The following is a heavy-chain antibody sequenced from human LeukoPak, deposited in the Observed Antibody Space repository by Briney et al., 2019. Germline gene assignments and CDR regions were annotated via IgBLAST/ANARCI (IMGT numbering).Heavy chain of an antibody. Sequence: GGSLRLSCAASRFTFDEYAMDWVRQAPGKGVEWVSGISWNSGSIGYADSVKGRFTISRDNAKDSLYLQMNSLRAEDTALYYCAKDTQWLVRGHFDYWGQGTLVTVSS. V-gene: IGHV3-9*01. J-gene: IGHJ4*02. D-gene: IGHD6-19*01. CDR1: RFTFDEYA. CDR2: ISWNSGSI. CDR3: AKDTQWLVRGHFDY.